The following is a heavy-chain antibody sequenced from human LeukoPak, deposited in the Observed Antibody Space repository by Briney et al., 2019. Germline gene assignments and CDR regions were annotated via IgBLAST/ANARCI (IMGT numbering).Heavy chain of an antibody. D-gene: IGHD6-6*01. CDR2: IYPGDSDT. CDR1: GYSFTSYW. Sequence: GESLKISCKGSGYSFTSYWIGWVRQMPGKGLEWMGIIYPGDSDTRYSPSFQGQVTISADKSISTAYLQWSSLKASDTATYYCARSREYSSSLYGYWGQGTLVTVSS. V-gene: IGHV5-51*01. J-gene: IGHJ4*02. CDR3: ARSREYSSSLYGY.